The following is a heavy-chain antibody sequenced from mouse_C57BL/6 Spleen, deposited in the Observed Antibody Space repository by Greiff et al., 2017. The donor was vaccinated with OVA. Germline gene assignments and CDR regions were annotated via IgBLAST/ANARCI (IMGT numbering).Heavy chain of an antibody. CDR2: LYPGDGDT. CDR1: GYAFSSSW. CDR3: ARDYGSSYGYFDV. J-gene: IGHJ1*03. V-gene: IGHV1-82*01. Sequence: VQRVESGPELVKPGASVKISCKASGYAFSSSWMNWVKQRPGKGLEWIGRLYPGDGDTNYNGKFKGKATLTADKSSSTAYMQLSSLTSEDSAVYFCARDYGSSYGYFDVWGTGTTVTVSS. D-gene: IGHD1-1*01.